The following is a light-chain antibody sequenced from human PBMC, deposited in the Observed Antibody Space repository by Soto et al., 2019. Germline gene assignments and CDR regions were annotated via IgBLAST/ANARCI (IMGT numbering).Light chain of an antibody. CDR3: VSYATSTTLYV. J-gene: IGLJ1*01. V-gene: IGLV2-14*01. Sequence: QSVLTGPAWVSVSPGQSITISCTATSSDVGSFNYVSWYQHHPGKAPKLMIYEVTSRPSGVSNRFSGSKSGNTASLTISGLQAEDEADYYCVSYATSTTLYVFGSGTKVTVL. CDR1: SSDVGSFNY. CDR2: EVT.